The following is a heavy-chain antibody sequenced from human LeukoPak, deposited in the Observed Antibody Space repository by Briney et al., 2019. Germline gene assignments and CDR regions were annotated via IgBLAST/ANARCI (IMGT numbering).Heavy chain of an antibody. CDR2: FDPEDGET. V-gene: IGHV1-24*01. CDR1: GYTLTELP. J-gene: IGHJ4*02. D-gene: IGHD3-10*01. Sequence: GASVKVSCKVSGYTLTELPMHWVRQAPGKGLEWMGGFDPEDGETIYAQKFQGRVTMTEDTSTDTAYMELSSLTSDDTAVYYCATDLAMVREVIGGDYWGQGTLVTVSS. CDR3: ATDLAMVREVIGGDY.